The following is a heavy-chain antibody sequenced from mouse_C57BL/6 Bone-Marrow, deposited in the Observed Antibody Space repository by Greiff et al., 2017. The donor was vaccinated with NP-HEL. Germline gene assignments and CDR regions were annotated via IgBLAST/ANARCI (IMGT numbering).Heavy chain of an antibody. CDR3: AILTGTGYWYFDV. CDR2: ISYDGSN. CDR1: GYSITSGYY. D-gene: IGHD4-1*01. Sequence: EVKLVESGPGLVKPSQSLSLTCSVTGYSITSGYYWNWIRQFPGNKLEWMGYISYDGSNNYNPSLKNRISITRDTSKNQFFLKLNSVTTEDTATYYCAILTGTGYWYFDVWGTGTTVTVSS. V-gene: IGHV3-6*01. J-gene: IGHJ1*03.